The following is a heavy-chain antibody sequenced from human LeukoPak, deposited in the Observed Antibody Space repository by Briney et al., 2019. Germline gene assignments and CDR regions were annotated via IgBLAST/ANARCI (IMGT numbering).Heavy chain of an antibody. Sequence: PGRSLRLSCAASGYTFSRYVMHWVRQAPGKGLEWVSVIWDDGINKHYADSVKGRFTISRDNSRNTLFLQLDSLRDEDTAVYYCGRGYYYDSSGYPLDYWGQGTLVTVSS. CDR3: GRGYYYDSSGYPLDY. CDR1: GYTFSRYV. J-gene: IGHJ4*02. V-gene: IGHV3-33*01. D-gene: IGHD3-22*01. CDR2: IWDDGINK.